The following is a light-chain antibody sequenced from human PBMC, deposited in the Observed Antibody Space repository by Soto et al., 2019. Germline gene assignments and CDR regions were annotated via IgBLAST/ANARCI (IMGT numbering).Light chain of an antibody. CDR3: QQTDSFPIT. Sequence: DIQITQSPSSVSASVGDRVTITCRASQGIDRWLAWYQQKPGKAPNLLIFVASTLRSGVPSRFSGSGSGTDFTLTISTLQPEDFATYFCQQTDSFPITFGGGTKVDIK. CDR2: VAS. V-gene: IGKV1-12*01. CDR1: QGIDRW. J-gene: IGKJ4*01.